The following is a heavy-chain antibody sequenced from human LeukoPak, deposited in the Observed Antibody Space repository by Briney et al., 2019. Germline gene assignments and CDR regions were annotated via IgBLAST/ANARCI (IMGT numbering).Heavy chain of an antibody. D-gene: IGHD2-2*01. CDR3: ASLPAAILPNYYYGMDV. V-gene: IGHV3-30*04. J-gene: IGHJ6*04. Sequence: GRSLRLSCAASGFTFSSYAMHWVRQATGKGLEWVAVISYDGSNKYYADSVKGRFTISRDNSKNTLYLQMNSLRAEDTAVYYCASLPAAILPNYYYGMDVWGKGTTVTVSS. CDR1: GFTFSSYA. CDR2: ISYDGSNK.